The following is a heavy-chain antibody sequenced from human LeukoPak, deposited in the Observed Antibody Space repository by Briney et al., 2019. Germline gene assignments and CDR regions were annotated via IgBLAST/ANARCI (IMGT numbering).Heavy chain of an antibody. D-gene: IGHD7-27*01. J-gene: IGHJ4*02. CDR2: ISYDGSNK. CDR3: ARAFTDLNWVIDY. Sequence: GGSLRLSCAASGFTFSSCAMHWVHQAPGKGLEWVAVISYDGSNKYYADSVKGRFTISRDNSKNTLYLQMNSLRAEDTAVYYCARAFTDLNWVIDYWGQGTLVTVSS. V-gene: IGHV3-30-3*01. CDR1: GFTFSSCA.